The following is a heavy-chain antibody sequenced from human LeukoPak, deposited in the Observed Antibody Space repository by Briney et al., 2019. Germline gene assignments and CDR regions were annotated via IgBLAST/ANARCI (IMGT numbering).Heavy chain of an antibody. CDR2: INHSGST. D-gene: IGHD5-24*01. CDR1: GGSFSGYY. CDR3: AREGWLQYDC. Sequence: SETLSLTCAVYGGSFSGYYWSWIRQPPGKGLEWIGEINHSGSTNYNPSLKSRVTISVDTSKNQFSLKLSSVTAVDTAVYYCAREGWLQYDCWGQGTLVTVSS. J-gene: IGHJ4*02. V-gene: IGHV4-34*01.